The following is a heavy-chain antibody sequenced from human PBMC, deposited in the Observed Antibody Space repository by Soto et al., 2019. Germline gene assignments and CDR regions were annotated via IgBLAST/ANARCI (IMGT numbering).Heavy chain of an antibody. V-gene: IGHV1-69*06. CDR1: GGTFSSYA. CDR2: IIPIFGTA. D-gene: IGHD2-2*01. CDR3: ARRTLPAPSASYNWFDP. J-gene: IGHJ5*02. Sequence: SVKVSCKASGGTFSSYAISWVRQAPVQGLEWMGGIIPIFGTANYAQKFQGRVTITADKSTSTAYMELSSLRSEDTAVYYCARRTLPAPSASYNWFDPWGQGTLVTVSS.